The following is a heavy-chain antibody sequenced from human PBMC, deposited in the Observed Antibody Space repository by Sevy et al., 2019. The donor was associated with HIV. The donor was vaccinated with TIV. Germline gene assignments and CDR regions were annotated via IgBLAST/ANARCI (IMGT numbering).Heavy chain of an antibody. J-gene: IGHJ4*02. V-gene: IGHV3-23*01. CDR3: AREGCSKPHDY. CDR1: GFTFSSYA. CDR2: FSFGCGKI. D-gene: IGHD2-2*01. Sequence: GGSLRLSCAASGFTFSSYAMSWVRQAPGKGLEWVSTFSFGCGKINYADSVKGRFTISRDNSKNTLYLQMNSLRTEDTAVYYCAREGCSKPHDYWGQGTLVTVSS.